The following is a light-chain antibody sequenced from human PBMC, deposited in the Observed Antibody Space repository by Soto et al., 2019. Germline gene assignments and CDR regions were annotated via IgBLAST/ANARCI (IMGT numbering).Light chain of an antibody. CDR2: ATS. V-gene: IGKV3-20*01. Sequence: EIVLTQSPGTLSLSPGERATLSCRASQSVSSSYLAWYQQKPGQAPRLVIYATSSRATGIPDRFRGSGSGADFTLTISRLEPEDFAVYYCQQYGNSPLYTFGQGTKLEIK. CDR1: QSVSSSY. CDR3: QQYGNSPLYT. J-gene: IGKJ2*01.